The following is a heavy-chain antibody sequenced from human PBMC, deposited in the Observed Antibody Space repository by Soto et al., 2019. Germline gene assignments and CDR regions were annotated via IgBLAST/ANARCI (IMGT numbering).Heavy chain of an antibody. CDR3: ARESPPSYYDYIWGSYRTDACDI. J-gene: IGHJ3*02. D-gene: IGHD3-16*02. CDR2: ISSSGSTI. Sequence: QVQLVESGGGLVKPGGSLRLSCAASGFTFSDYYMSWIRQAPGKGLEWVSYISSSGSTIYYADSVKGRFTISRDNAKNSLYLQMNSLRAEDTAVYYCARESPPSYYDYIWGSYRTDACDIWGQGTMVTVSS. V-gene: IGHV3-11*01. CDR1: GFTFSDYY.